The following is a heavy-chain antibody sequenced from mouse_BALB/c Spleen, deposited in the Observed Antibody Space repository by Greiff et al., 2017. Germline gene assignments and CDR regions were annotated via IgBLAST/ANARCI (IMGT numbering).Heavy chain of an antibody. CDR3: AYYGSSYWFAY. CDR2: ISYSGST. J-gene: IGHJ3*01. CDR1: GYSITSGY. Sequence: EVQLVESGPSLVKPSQTLSLTCSVSGYSITSGYLNWIRKFPGNKLEYIGYISYSGSTYYNPSLKRRISITRDTSKNQYYLQLNSVTTEDTATYYSAYYGSSYWFAYGGQGTLVTVAA. D-gene: IGHD1-1*01. V-gene: IGHV3-8*02.